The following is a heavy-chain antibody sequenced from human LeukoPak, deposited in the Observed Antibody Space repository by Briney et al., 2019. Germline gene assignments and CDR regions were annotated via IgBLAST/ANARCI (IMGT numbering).Heavy chain of an antibody. CDR2: FDPENGET. Sequence: GASVKVSCKVAGCTLTELSMHWVRQAPGKGLEWMGSFDPENGETLYAQEFQGRVTPDEDTSADTAYMELISLRSEDTAVYYCTRSAVVLPYYSDYWGQGTLVTVSS. V-gene: IGHV1-24*01. D-gene: IGHD3-22*01. CDR1: GCTLTELS. CDR3: TRSAVVLPYYSDY. J-gene: IGHJ4*02.